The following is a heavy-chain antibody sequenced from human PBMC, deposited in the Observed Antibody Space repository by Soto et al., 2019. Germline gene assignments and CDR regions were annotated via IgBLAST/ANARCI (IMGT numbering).Heavy chain of an antibody. CDR1: GGTFSSYA. J-gene: IGHJ4*02. V-gene: IGHV1-69*13. CDR3: ASCGGDCYSPYYFDY. D-gene: IGHD2-21*02. CDR2: IIPIFGTA. Sequence: GASVKVSFKASGGTFSSYAISWVRQAPGQGLEWMGGIIPIFGTANYAQKFQGRVTITADESTSTAYMELSSLRSEDTAVYYCASCGGDCYSPYYFDYWGQGTLVTVSS.